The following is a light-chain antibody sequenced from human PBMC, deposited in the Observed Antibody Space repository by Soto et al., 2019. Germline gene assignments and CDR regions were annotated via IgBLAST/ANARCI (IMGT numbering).Light chain of an antibody. CDR3: QHSYTSPWT. J-gene: IGKJ1*01. CDR1: QGISTS. V-gene: IGKV1-39*01. Sequence: DIQMTQSPATLSASVGDRVTSSCRASQGISTSLNWYQQKPGTAPRLLIYRASSVKSGVPPRFSGSGSGRDFTLTISSLRPEDIATYFCQHSYTSPWTFGQGTKVDIK. CDR2: RAS.